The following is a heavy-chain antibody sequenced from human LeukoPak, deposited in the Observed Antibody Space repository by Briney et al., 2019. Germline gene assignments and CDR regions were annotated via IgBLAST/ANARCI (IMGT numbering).Heavy chain of an antibody. CDR3: ARDHQWLSFDY. D-gene: IGHD3-22*01. V-gene: IGHV3-30*03. J-gene: IGHJ4*02. Sequence: GGFLRLSCAASGFTFSSYSMNWVRQAPGKGLEWVAVISYDGSNKYYADSVKGRFTISRDNSKNTLYLQMNSLRAEDTAVYYCARDHQWLSFDYWGQGTLVTVSS. CDR1: GFTFSSYS. CDR2: ISYDGSNK.